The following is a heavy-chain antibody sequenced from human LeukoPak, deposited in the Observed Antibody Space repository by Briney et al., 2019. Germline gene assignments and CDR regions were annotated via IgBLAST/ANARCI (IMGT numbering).Heavy chain of an antibody. CDR3: AARRGYGAKLYYYGMDV. Sequence: SETLSLTCAVSGGSISSSNWWSWVRQPPGKGLEWIGEIFHSGSTNYNPSLKSRVTISVDKSKNQFSLKLSSVTAADTAVYYCAARRGYGAKLYYYGMDVWGQGTTVTVSS. CDR2: IFHSGST. V-gene: IGHV4-4*02. J-gene: IGHJ6*02. D-gene: IGHD4-17*01. CDR1: GGSISSSNW.